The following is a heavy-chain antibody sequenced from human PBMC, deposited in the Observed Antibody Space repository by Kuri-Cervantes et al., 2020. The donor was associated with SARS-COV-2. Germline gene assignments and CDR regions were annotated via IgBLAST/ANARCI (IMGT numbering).Heavy chain of an antibody. J-gene: IGHJ3*02. CDR1: GFTFSSYG. CDR3: ARGLLGVLGIDAFDI. V-gene: IGHV3-30*02. CDR2: IRYDGSNK. Sequence: GGSLRLSCAASGFTFSSYGMHWVRQAPGKGLEWVAFIRYDGSNKYYADSVKGRFTISRDNSKNTLYLQMNSLRAEDTAVYYCARGLLGVLGIDAFDIWGQGTMVTVSS. D-gene: IGHD6-13*01.